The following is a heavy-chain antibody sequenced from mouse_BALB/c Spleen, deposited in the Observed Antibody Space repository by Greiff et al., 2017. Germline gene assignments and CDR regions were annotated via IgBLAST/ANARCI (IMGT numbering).Heavy chain of an antibody. J-gene: IGHJ4*01. CDR1: GYTFTSYW. CDR2: IAPGSGST. CDR3: ARSGYYGSSYGAMDY. Sequence: DLVKPGASVKLSCKASGYTFTSYWINWIKQRPGQGLEWIGRIAPGSGSTYYNEMFKGKATLTVDTSSSTAYIQLSSLSSEDSAVYFCARSGYYGSSYGAMDYWGQGTSVTVSS. D-gene: IGHD1-1*01. V-gene: IGHV1S41*01.